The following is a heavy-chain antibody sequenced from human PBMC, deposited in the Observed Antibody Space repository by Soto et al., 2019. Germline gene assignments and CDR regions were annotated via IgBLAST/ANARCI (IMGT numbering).Heavy chain of an antibody. J-gene: IGHJ4*02. Sequence: EVQLVESGGGLVQPGGSLRLSCAASGFTFSSYWMHWVRQAPGKGLVWVSRINSDGSSTSYADSVKGRFTISRDNAKNTLYLQMNSLRAEDTAMYYCARAESLTYYYGSGSYCWGQGTLVTVSS. CDR2: INSDGSST. V-gene: IGHV3-74*01. CDR1: GFTFSSYW. CDR3: ARAESLTYYYGSGSYC. D-gene: IGHD3-10*01.